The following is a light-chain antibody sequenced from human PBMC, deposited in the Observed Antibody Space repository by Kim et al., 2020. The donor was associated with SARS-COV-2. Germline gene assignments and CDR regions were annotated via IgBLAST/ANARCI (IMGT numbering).Light chain of an antibody. CDR2: EDI. CDR3: QAWDSSTVV. V-gene: IGLV3-1*01. CDR1: NLGDKN. J-gene: IGLJ2*01. Sequence: VTRGQTAIITCSGNNLGDKNVCWYQQRPGQSPLLVIYEDIKRPSGIPERVSGSNSGNTATLTISGTQAMDEADYYCQAWDSSTVVFGRGTQLTVL.